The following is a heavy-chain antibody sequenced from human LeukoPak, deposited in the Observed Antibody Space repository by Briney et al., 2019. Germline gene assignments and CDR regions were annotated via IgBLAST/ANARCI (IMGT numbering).Heavy chain of an antibody. CDR1: GFTFSSYG. Sequence: GGSLRLSCAASGFTFSSYGMHWVRQAPGKGLEWVAFIRYDGSNKYYADSVKGRFTISRDNSKNTLYLQMNSLRAEDTAVYYCAKDRITNDAVDIWGQGTMVTVSS. J-gene: IGHJ3*02. CDR3: AKDRITNDAVDI. CDR2: IRYDGSNK. V-gene: IGHV3-30*02. D-gene: IGHD3-10*01.